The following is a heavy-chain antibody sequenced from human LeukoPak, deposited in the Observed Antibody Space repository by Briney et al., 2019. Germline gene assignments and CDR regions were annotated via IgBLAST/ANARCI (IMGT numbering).Heavy chain of an antibody. D-gene: IGHD4-17*01. J-gene: IGHJ6*01. CDR2: IYYSGST. CDR3: ARAATVTTGQDYYYGMDV. V-gene: IGHV4-30-4*01. CDR1: GGSISSGDYY. Sequence: SETLSLTCTVSGGSISSGDYYWSWIRQPPGKGLEWIGYIYYSGSTYYNPSLKSRVTISVDTSKNQFSLKLSSVTAADTAVYYCARAATVTTGQDYYYGMDVWGQGTTVTVSS.